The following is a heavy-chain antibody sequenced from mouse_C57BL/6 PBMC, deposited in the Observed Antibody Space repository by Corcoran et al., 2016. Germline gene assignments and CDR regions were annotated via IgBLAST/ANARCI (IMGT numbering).Heavy chain of an antibody. V-gene: IGHV1-26*01. CDR2: INPNNGGT. CDR3: ARSDYYGSSYYFDY. Sequence: EVQLQQYGPELVKPGASVKISCKASGYTFTDYYMNWVKQSHGKSLEWIGDINPNNGGTSYNQKFKGKATLTVDKYSSTAYMELRSLTSEDSAVYYCARSDYYGSSYYFDYWGQGTTLTVSS. CDR1: GYTFTDYY. J-gene: IGHJ2*01. D-gene: IGHD1-1*01.